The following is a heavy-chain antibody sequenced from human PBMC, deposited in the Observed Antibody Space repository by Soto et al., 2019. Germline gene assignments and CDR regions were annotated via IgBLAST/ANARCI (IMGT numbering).Heavy chain of an antibody. Sequence: SETRALTCAVCGYSISSSNWWVWVRQPPGKGLEWIGSIYYSGSTYYTPSLKRRVTMSVDTSKTQFSLKLSSVTAVDTAVYYCARKNGVLDAFDIWGRGTMVT. CDR1: GYSISSSNW. J-gene: IGHJ3*02. D-gene: IGHD4-17*01. CDR2: IYYSGST. V-gene: IGHV4-28*01. CDR3: ARKNGVLDAFDI.